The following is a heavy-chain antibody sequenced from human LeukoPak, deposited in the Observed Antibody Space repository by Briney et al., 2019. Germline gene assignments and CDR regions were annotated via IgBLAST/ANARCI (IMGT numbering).Heavy chain of an antibody. Sequence: PSETLSLTCTVSGGSISSSSYYWGWIRQPPGKGLEWIGSIYYSGSTYYNPSLKSRVTISVDTSKNQFSLKLSSVTAADTAVYYCARSEMDAAADETFDPWGQGTLVTVSS. CDR1: GGSISSSSYY. D-gene: IGHD5-18*01. V-gene: IGHV4-39*07. CDR3: ARSEMDAAADETFDP. J-gene: IGHJ5*02. CDR2: IYYSGST.